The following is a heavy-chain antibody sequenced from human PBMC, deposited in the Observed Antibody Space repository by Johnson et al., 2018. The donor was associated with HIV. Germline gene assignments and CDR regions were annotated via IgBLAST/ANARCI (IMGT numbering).Heavy chain of an antibody. CDR2: ISGSGSAR. V-gene: IGHV3-11*01. CDR1: RLIFSDYF. D-gene: IGHD3-10*02. CDR3: ARRLAQGSPIEYYVGAFDI. J-gene: IGHJ3*02. Sequence: VQLVESGGGLVKPGGSLRLSCAASRLIFSDYFMSWIRQAPGKGLEWVASISGSGSARYYADSVKGRFTISRDNARTSLYLQMNSLRAEDTALYYCARRLAQGSPIEYYVGAFDIWGQGTMVTVSS.